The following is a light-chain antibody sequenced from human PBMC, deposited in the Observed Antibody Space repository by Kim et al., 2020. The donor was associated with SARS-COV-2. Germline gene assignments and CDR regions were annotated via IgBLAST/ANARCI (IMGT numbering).Light chain of an antibody. V-gene: IGLV2-8*01. CDR2: EVS. J-gene: IGLJ2*01. CDR1: SSDVGRYEH. Sequence: QSALTQPPSASGSPGQSVTISCTGTSSDVGRYEHGSWHQQHPGKAPKLILYEVSSRPSGVPDRFSGSKSGNTASLTVSGLQAEDEADYYCSSYADTHVIFGGGTQLTVL. CDR3: SSYADTHVI.